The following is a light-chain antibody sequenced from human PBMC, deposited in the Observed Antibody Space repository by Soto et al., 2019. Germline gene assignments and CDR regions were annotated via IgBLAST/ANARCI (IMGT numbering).Light chain of an antibody. CDR1: SGHSSYA. J-gene: IGLJ2*01. Sequence: QPVLTQSPSASASLGASVKLTCTLSSGHSSYAIAWHQQQPEKGPRYLMKVNNDGSHSKGGGIPDRFSGSSSGAERYLTISSLQSEDEADYYCQTWGTGIRGVFGGGTKLTVL. CDR2: VNNDGSH. CDR3: QTWGTGIRGV. V-gene: IGLV4-69*01.